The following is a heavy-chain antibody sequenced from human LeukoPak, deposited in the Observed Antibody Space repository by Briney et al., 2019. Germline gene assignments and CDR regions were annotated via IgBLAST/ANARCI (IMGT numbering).Heavy chain of an antibody. J-gene: IGHJ4*02. CDR3: AKRGVVIRVILVGFHNEVYYFDS. CDR1: GITLSNYG. CDR2: ISGSGGGT. V-gene: IGHV3-23*01. D-gene: IGHD2-21*01. Sequence: PGGSLRLSCAVSGITLSNYGMSWVRQAPGKGLEWVAGISGSGGGTNYADSVRGRFTISRDNSKNTLFLQMNSLRAEDTAVYFCAKRGVVIRVILVGFHNEVYYFDSWGQGALVTVSS.